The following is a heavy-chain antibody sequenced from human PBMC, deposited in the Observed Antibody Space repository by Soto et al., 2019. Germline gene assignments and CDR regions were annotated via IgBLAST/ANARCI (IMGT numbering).Heavy chain of an antibody. CDR2: ISYSGST. J-gene: IGHJ4*02. CDR1: GGSISSGNYY. Sequence: QVQLQESGPGLVKPSQTLSLTCTVSGGSISSGNYYWSWIRQPPGKGLEWIVFISYSGSTYYSTSLKSRVTISVDTSKIQFSLNLSFVTAADTAVYYCATMGTPATGLYFFDYWGQGSLVTVSS. D-gene: IGHD2-15*01. CDR3: ATMGTPATGLYFFDY. V-gene: IGHV4-30-4*01.